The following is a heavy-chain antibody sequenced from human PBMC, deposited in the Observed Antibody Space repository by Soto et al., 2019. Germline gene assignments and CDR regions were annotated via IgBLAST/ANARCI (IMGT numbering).Heavy chain of an antibody. D-gene: IGHD6-19*01. CDR1: GGAFGSYS. CDR2: IIPFFGTK. J-gene: IGHJ5*02. Sequence: QVHLVQSGAEVKKPGSSVKVSCKASGGAFGSYSISWVRQSPGQGLEWMGGIIPFFGTKYYAQKFRGRVTITAGESTSTVYMELNGLRSDDTAIYCCANYSGNSWLGPWGQGTLVTVSS. CDR3: ANYSGNSWLGP. V-gene: IGHV1-69*01.